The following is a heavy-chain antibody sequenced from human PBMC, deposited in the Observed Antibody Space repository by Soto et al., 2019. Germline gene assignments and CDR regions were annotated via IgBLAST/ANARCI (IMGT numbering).Heavy chain of an antibody. V-gene: IGHV3-23*01. Sequence: GGSLRLSCAASGFTFSDYYMSWIRQAPGKGREWVSDISGSGGSIYYADSVKGRFTISRDNSKNTLYLQMNSLRAEDTAAYYCAKSSGWYEGDYWGQGTLVTVSS. J-gene: IGHJ4*02. D-gene: IGHD6-19*01. CDR3: AKSSGWYEGDY. CDR1: GFTFSDYY. CDR2: ISGSGGSI.